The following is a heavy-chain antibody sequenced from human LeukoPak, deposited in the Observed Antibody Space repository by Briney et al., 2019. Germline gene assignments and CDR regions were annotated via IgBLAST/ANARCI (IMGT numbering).Heavy chain of an antibody. CDR2: ISGSGATT. J-gene: IGHJ4*02. CDR3: AKQRYYGSGSLSYYDY. D-gene: IGHD3-10*01. CDR1: GFTFSRYW. Sequence: RAGGSLRLSCAASGFTFSRYWMHWVRQAPGKGLEWVSAISGSGATTYYADSVKGRFTISRDNSKNTLYVQMISLRADDTAVYYCAKQRYYGSGSLSYYDYWGQGTLVTVSS. V-gene: IGHV3-23*01.